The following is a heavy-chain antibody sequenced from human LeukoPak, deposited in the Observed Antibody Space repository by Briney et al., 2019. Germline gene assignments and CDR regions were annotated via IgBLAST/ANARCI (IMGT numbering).Heavy chain of an antibody. Sequence: GGSLRLSCAASGFTFSSYGMHWVRQAPGKGLEWVAVISYDGSNKYYADSVKGRFTISRDNSKNTLYLQMNSLRAEDTAVYYCAKGVREGAWYDILTGYSPEYFQHWGQGTLVTVSS. CDR1: GFTFSSYG. CDR3: AKGVREGAWYDILTGYSPEYFQH. D-gene: IGHD3-9*01. J-gene: IGHJ1*01. V-gene: IGHV3-30*18. CDR2: ISYDGSNK.